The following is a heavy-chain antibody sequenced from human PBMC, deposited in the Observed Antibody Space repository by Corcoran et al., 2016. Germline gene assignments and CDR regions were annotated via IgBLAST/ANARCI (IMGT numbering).Heavy chain of an antibody. CDR2: IYPGDSDT. D-gene: IGHD2-21*02. J-gene: IGHJ4*02. V-gene: IGHV5-51*01. CDR3: ARLAYCGGDCYGGGFDY. Sequence: EVQLVQSGAEVKKPGESLKISCKGSGYSFTSYWIGWVRQMPGKGLEWMGIIYPGDSDTRYSPSFQGQVTISADLSISPAYLQWSSLNASATAMYYCARLAYCGGDCYGGGFDYWGQGTLVTVSS. CDR1: GYSFTSYW.